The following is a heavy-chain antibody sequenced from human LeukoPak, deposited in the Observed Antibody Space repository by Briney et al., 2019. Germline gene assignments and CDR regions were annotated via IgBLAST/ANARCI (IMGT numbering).Heavy chain of an antibody. J-gene: IGHJ4*02. CDR2: IKQDESEK. V-gene: IGHV3-7*01. D-gene: IGHD2-15*01. CDR3: ARFGMDAAIDY. Sequence: GGSLRLSCAASGFTFSGYWMSWVRQAPGRGLEWVATIKQDESEKTYVDSVEGRFTSSRDNAKSSLFLQMDSLRAEDTAVYYCARFGMDAAIDYWGQGTLVTVSS. CDR1: GFTFSGYW.